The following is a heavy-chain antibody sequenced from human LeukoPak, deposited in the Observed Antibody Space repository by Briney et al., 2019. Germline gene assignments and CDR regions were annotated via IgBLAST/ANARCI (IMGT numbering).Heavy chain of an antibody. CDR1: GFTFSSYS. D-gene: IGHD2-2*01. J-gene: IGHJ3*02. CDR3: AREAAYCSSTSCYYAFDI. V-gene: IGHV3-21*01. CDR2: ISSSSSYI. Sequence: GGSLRLSCAASGFTFSSYSMNWVRQAPGKGLEWVSSISSSSSYIYYADSVKGRFTISRDNAKNSLYLQMNSLRAEDTAVYYCAREAAYCSSTSCYYAFDIWGQGTMVTVSS.